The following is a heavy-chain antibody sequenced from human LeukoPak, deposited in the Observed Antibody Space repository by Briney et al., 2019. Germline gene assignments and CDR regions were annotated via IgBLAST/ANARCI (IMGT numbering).Heavy chain of an antibody. V-gene: IGHV4-4*07. CDR3: AREGGYSNRLDP. CDR1: GGSISSYC. Sequence: SETLSLTCTVSGGSISSYCWSWIRQPAGKGLEWVGRFYTSGSTDYNPSLKSRVTISIDTSKNQFSLKLSSVTAADTAVYYCAREGGYSNRLDPWGQGTLVTVSS. CDR2: FYTSGST. D-gene: IGHD4-11*01. J-gene: IGHJ5*02.